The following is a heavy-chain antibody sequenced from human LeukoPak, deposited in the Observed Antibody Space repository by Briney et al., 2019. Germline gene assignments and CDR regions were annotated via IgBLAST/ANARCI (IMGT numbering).Heavy chain of an antibody. CDR1: GFTVNSNY. Sequence: GGSLRLSCAASGFTVNSNYMSWVRQAPGKGLEWVSVIYSGGSTYYADSVKGRFTISRDNSKNTLYLQMNSLRAEDTAVYYCARDPYSSSWYDAFDIWGQGTMVTVSS. V-gene: IGHV3-66*01. CDR3: ARDPYSSSWYDAFDI. CDR2: IYSGGST. D-gene: IGHD6-13*01. J-gene: IGHJ3*02.